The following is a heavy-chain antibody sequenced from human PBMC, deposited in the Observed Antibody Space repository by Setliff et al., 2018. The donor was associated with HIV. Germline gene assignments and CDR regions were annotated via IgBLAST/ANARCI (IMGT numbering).Heavy chain of an antibody. CDR1: GFTFSNYG. J-gene: IGHJ6*02. CDR2: IRYDGSNT. Sequence: GESLKISCVASGFTFSNYGMHWVRQAPGKGLEWVAFIRYDGSNTYYVDYVKGRFTISRENSKNTLYLQMNSLRPEDTAVYYCAKDFPPPNGMDVWGQGTTVTVSS. V-gene: IGHV3-30*02. CDR3: AKDFPPPNGMDV.